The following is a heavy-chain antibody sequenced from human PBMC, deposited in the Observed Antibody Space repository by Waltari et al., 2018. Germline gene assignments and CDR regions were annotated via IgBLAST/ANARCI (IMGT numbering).Heavy chain of an antibody. Sequence: QVQLQQWGAGLLKPSETLSLTCAVYGGSFSGYYWRWIRQPPGKGLEWIGEINHSGSTNYNPSLKSRVTISVDTSKNQFSLKLSSVTAADTAVYYCARATYDFWSGYYHMDYWGQGTLVTVSS. J-gene: IGHJ4*02. CDR1: GGSFSGYY. CDR3: ARATYDFWSGYYHMDY. D-gene: IGHD3-3*01. V-gene: IGHV4-34*01. CDR2: INHSGST.